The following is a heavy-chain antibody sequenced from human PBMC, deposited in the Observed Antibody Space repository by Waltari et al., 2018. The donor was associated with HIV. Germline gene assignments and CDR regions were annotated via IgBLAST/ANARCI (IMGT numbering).Heavy chain of an antibody. V-gene: IGHV3-15*01. CDR3: ATAGSTGTTRGY. CDR1: GFNFTNAW. Sequence: EVQLVESGGGFVKPGGSLRLSCAAYGFNFTNAWMSWVLQAPGKGVGWVGRIKSKAERWKTDHAATVKGRFTISKYDSKDTLDLQVNSLKTDDTAVYYCATAGSTGTTRGYWGQGTLVTVSS. J-gene: IGHJ4*02. CDR2: IKSKAERWKT. D-gene: IGHD1-1*01.